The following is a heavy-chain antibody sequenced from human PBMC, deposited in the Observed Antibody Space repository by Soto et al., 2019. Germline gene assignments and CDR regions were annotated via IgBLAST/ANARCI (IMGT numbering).Heavy chain of an antibody. J-gene: IGHJ4*02. CDR2: IYYSGST. V-gene: IGHV4-31*03. CDR3: ASVRFSYGYRAFDY. CDR1: GGSISSGGYY. D-gene: IGHD5-18*01. Sequence: SETLSLTCTVSGGSISSGGYYWSWIRQHPGKGLEWIGYIYYSGSTYYNPSLKSRVTISVDTSKNQFSLKLSSVTAADTAVYYCASVRFSYGYRAFDYWGQGTLVTVSS.